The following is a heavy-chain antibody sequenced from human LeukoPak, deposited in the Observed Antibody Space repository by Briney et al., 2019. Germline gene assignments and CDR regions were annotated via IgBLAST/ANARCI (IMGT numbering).Heavy chain of an antibody. CDR1: GYTFNSYG. CDR2: ISAYNGNT. V-gene: IGHV1-18*01. Sequence: ASVKVSCKSSGYTFNSYGITWVRQAPGQGLEWMGWISAYNGNTNYAQKLQGRVTITADKSTSTAYMELSSLRSEDTAVYYCARDHYYGSGSLFRTYNWFDPWGQGTLVTVSS. J-gene: IGHJ5*02. D-gene: IGHD3-10*01. CDR3: ARDHYYGSGSLFRTYNWFDP.